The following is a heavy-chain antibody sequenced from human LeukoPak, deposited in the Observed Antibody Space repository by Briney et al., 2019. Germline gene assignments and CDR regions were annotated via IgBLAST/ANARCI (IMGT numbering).Heavy chain of an antibody. CDR2: IYYSGST. Sequence: SETLSLTCTVSGGSISSYYWSWIRQPPGKGLEWIGYIYYSGSTNYNPSLKSRVTISVDTSKNQFSLKLSSVTAADTAVYYCARGQGAVADFDYWGQGTLVTVSS. CDR3: ARGQGAVADFDY. J-gene: IGHJ4*02. D-gene: IGHD6-19*01. CDR1: GGSISSYY. V-gene: IGHV4-59*01.